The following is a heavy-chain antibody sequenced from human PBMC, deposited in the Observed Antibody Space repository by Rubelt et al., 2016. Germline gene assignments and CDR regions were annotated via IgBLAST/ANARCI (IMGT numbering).Heavy chain of an antibody. CDR2: IIPILGIA. CDR3: ARGTKIAVAGTYDY. J-gene: IGHJ4*02. D-gene: IGHD6-19*01. CDR1: A. Sequence: AISWVRQAPGQGLEWMGRIIPILGIANYAQKFQGRVTITADKSTSTAYMELSSLRSEDTAVYYCARGTKIAVAGTYDYWGQGTLVTVSS. V-gene: IGHV1-69*04.